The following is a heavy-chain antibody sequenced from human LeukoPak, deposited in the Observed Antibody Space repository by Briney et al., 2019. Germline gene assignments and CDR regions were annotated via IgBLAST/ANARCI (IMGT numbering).Heavy chain of an antibody. Sequence: PSETLSLTCTVSGGSISSSDYYWGWIRRPPGKGLEWIGSIYYSGSTYYNPSLKSRVTISLDTSKNQFSLKLSSVTAADTAVYYCARDKPDSSGYYLRAFHIWGQGTMVTVSS. CDR2: IYYSGST. J-gene: IGHJ3*02. CDR1: GGSISSSDYY. V-gene: IGHV4-39*07. CDR3: ARDKPDSSGYYLRAFHI. D-gene: IGHD3-22*01.